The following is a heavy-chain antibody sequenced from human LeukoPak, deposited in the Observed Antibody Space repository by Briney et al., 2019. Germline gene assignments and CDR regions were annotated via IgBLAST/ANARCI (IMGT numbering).Heavy chain of an antibody. CDR1: GGSFSGYY. J-gene: IGHJ4*02. CDR2: INHSGST. V-gene: IGHV4-34*01. D-gene: IGHD3-22*01. Sequence: SETLSLTCAVYGGSFSGYYWSWIRQPPGKGLEWIGEINHSGSTNYNPSLKSRVTMSVDTSKNQFSLKLSSVTAADTAVYYCARERGPQYYYDSSLYYWGQGTLVTVSS. CDR3: ARERGPQYYYDSSLYY.